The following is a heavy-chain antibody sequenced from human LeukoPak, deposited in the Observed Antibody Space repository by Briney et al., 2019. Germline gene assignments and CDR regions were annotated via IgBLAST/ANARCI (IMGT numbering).Heavy chain of an antibody. V-gene: IGHV4-34*01. Sequence: SETLSLTCAVYGGSFSGYYWSWIRQPPGKGLEWIGEINHSGSTNYNPSLKSRVTISVDTSKNQFSLKLSSVTAADTAVYYCARVVVPAAPYYYYYMDVWGKGTTVTVSS. D-gene: IGHD2-2*01. J-gene: IGHJ6*03. CDR1: GGSFSGYY. CDR2: INHSGST. CDR3: ARVVVPAAPYYYYYMDV.